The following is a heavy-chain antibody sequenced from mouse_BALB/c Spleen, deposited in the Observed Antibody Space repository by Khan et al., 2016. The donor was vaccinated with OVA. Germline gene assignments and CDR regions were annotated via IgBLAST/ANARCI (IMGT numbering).Heavy chain of an antibody. CDR3: ARDHYGSSYDYAMDY. D-gene: IGHD1-1*01. Sequence: QVQLKESGPGLVAPSQSLSITCTVSGFSLTNYTVHWVRQPPGNGLEWLGIIGTGGSTNYNSALMSRLSINKDNSKSQVFLKMNSLQTDDTAMYYCARDHYGSSYDYAMDYWGQGTSVTVSS. J-gene: IGHJ4*01. CDR1: GFSLTNYT. V-gene: IGHV2-9*02. CDR2: IGTGGST.